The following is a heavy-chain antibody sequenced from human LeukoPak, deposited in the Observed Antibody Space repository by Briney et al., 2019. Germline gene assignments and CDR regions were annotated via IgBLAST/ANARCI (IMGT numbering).Heavy chain of an antibody. D-gene: IGHD3-22*01. Sequence: SETLSLTCTVSGGSISSSSYYWGWIRQPPGKGLEWIGSIYYSGSTYYNPSLKSRVTISVDTSKNQFSLKLSSVTAADTAVYYCARDFASRDNYYDSSGYPSPFFDYWGQGTLVTVSS. CDR3: ARDFASRDNYYDSSGYPSPFFDY. CDR2: IYYSGST. V-gene: IGHV4-39*02. CDR1: GGSISSSSYY. J-gene: IGHJ4*02.